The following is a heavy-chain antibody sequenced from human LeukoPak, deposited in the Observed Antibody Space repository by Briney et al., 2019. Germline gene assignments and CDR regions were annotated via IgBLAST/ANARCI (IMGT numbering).Heavy chain of an antibody. CDR3: ARDHTVVVAANNWFDP. Sequence: SVKVPCKASGGTFSSYAISWVRQAPGQGLEWMGGIIPIFGTANYAQKFQGRVTITADESTSTAYMELSSLRSEGTAVYYCARDHTVVVAANNWFDPWGQGTLVTVSS. V-gene: IGHV1-69*13. J-gene: IGHJ5*02. D-gene: IGHD2-15*01. CDR2: IIPIFGTA. CDR1: GGTFSSYA.